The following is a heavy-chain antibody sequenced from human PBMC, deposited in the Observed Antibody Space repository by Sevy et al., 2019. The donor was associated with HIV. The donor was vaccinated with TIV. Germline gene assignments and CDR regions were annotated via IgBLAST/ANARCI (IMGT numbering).Heavy chain of an antibody. J-gene: IGHJ3*02. CDR2: IYSGGST. Sequence: GGSLRLSCAASGFTVSSNYMSWVRQAPGKGLEWVSVIYSGGSTYYADSVKGRFTISRDNSKNTLYLQMNSLRAEDTAVYYCAREISMVRGVVDIWGQGTMVTVSS. CDR1: GFTVSSNY. CDR3: AREISMVRGVVDI. V-gene: IGHV3-53*01. D-gene: IGHD3-10*01.